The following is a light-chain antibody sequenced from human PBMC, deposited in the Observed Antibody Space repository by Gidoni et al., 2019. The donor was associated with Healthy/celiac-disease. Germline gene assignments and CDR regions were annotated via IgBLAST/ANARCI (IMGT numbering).Light chain of an antibody. CDR3: QQYDSSPQT. CDR1: QSVSSSY. V-gene: IGKV3D-20*01. J-gene: IGKJ1*01. CDR2: DAS. Sequence: EIVLTQSPATLSLSPGERATLSCWASQSVSSSYLAWYQQNPGLAPRLLIYDASSPATGLPDRCSGGCSGTDFTLTISRLDPEDLAVYYCQQYDSSPQTFGQRTKLEIK.